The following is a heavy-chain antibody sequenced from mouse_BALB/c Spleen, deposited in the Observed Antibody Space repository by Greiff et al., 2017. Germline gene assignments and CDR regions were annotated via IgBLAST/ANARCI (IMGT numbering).Heavy chain of an antibody. D-gene: IGHD2-1*01. CDR2: IDPSDSYT. CDR1: GYTFTSYW. Sequence: QVQLQQPGAELVKPGASVKMSCKASGYTFTSYWMHWVKQRPGQGLEWIGTIDPSDSYTSYNQKLKGKATLTVDTSSSTAYMQLSSLTSEDSAVYYCTREDGTTYYWGQGTTLTVSS. J-gene: IGHJ2*01. V-gene: IGHV1S127*01. CDR3: TREDGTTYY.